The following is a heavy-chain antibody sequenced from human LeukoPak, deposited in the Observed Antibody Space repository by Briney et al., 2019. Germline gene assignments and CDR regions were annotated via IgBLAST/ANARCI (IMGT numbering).Heavy chain of an antibody. CDR1: GFTFSSYA. D-gene: IGHD2-2*01. Sequence: PGGSLRLSCAASGFTFSSYAMSWVRQAPGKGLEWVSAIRGSGGSTYYADSVKGRFTISRDNAKNTLYLQMNSLRAEDTAVYYCARGGVYYCSSTSCYEDMGWFDPWGQGTLVTVSS. J-gene: IGHJ5*02. V-gene: IGHV3-23*01. CDR3: ARGGVYYCSSTSCYEDMGWFDP. CDR2: IRGSGGST.